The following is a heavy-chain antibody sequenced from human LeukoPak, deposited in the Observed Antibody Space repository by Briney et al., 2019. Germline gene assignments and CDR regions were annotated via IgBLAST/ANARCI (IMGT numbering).Heavy chain of an antibody. D-gene: IGHD3-22*01. V-gene: IGHV4-61*02. CDR1: GDSISSGDYY. CDR2: ISSSGST. Sequence: PSETLSLTCTVSGDSISSGDYYWSWIRQPAGKGLEWIGRISSSGSTYYNPSLKSRVTISVDTSKNQFSLKLSSVTAADTAVYYCAREGYYDSSGYMLHYFDYWGQGTLVTVSS. J-gene: IGHJ4*02. CDR3: AREGYYDSSGYMLHYFDY.